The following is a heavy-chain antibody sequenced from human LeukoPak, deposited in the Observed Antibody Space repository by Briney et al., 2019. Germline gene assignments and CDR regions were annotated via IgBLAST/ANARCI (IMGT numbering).Heavy chain of an antibody. CDR2: ISYDEANI. J-gene: IGHJ4*02. Sequence: QPGGSLRLSCAASGFTFGDYGMHWVRQAPGKGLEWLAVISYDEANIYYADSVKGRLTISRDNSKNTVFLRMNSLRVEDTAIYYCSSATSMTTITTDHWGQGTLVTVSS. V-gene: IGHV3-30*03. CDR3: SSATSMTTITTDH. CDR1: GFTFGDYG. D-gene: IGHD6-25*01.